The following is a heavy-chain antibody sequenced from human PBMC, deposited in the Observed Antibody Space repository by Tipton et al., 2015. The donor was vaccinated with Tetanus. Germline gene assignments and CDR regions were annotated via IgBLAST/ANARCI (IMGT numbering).Heavy chain of an antibody. J-gene: IGHJ4*02. CDR2: TYYRSRWYN. Sequence: GLVKPSQTLSLTCAISGDNVSNKSTTWNWIRQSPSRGLEWLGRTYYRSRWYNDFAVSVKSRITINPDTSKNQFSLQLNSVTPEDTAVYSCARGMAEASNCGGDCYSDYWGQGTLVTVSS. CDR1: GDNVSNKSTT. D-gene: IGHD2-21*02. CDR3: ARGMAEASNCGGDCYSDY. V-gene: IGHV6-1*01.